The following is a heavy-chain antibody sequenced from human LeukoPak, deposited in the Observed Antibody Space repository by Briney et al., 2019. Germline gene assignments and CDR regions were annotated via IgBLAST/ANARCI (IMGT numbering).Heavy chain of an antibody. CDR3: IRCSSGYYYYYMDV. D-gene: IGHD3-22*01. J-gene: IGHJ6*03. CDR1: GFTFDDYG. Sequence: GGSLRLSCAAYGFTFDDYGMSWVRQAPGKGLEWVSGINWSGGSTGYADSVKGRFTISRDNAKNSLYLQMNSLRAEDTALYYCIRCSSGYYYYYMDVWGKGTTVTVSS. CDR2: INWSGGST. V-gene: IGHV3-20*04.